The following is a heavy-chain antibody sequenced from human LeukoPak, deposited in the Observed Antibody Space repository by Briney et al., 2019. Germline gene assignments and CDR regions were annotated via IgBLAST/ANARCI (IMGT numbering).Heavy chain of an antibody. J-gene: IGHJ4*02. V-gene: IGHV1-69*13. D-gene: IGHD6-13*01. CDR2: IIPIFGTT. CDR1: GGTFSTLA. Sequence: GASVKVSCKASGGTFSTLAISWVRQAPGQGLEWMGTIIPIFGTTNYAPKFQGRVSITADESTNTAFMELSSLTSEDTAFYFCAREASSTWYAMFDFWGQGTLVTVSS. CDR3: AREASSTWYAMFDF.